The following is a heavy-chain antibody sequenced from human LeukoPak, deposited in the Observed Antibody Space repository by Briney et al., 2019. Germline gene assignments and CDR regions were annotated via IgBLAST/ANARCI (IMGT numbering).Heavy chain of an antibody. CDR2: ISDPHSGSET. V-gene: IGHV3-23*01. CDR3: AKGITMVRGEQNGMDV. D-gene: IGHD3-10*01. J-gene: IGHJ6*02. Sequence: PGGSLRLSCAASGFSFSGYSINWVRQALGQGLEWVSTISDPHSGSETHYADSVKGRFTISRDDSQNTLYLQMDSLRAEDTAVYYCAKGITMVRGEQNGMDVWGQGTTVTVSS. CDR1: GFSFSGYS.